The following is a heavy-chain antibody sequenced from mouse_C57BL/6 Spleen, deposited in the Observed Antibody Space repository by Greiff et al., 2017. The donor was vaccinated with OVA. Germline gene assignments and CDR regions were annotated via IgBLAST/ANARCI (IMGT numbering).Heavy chain of an antibody. J-gene: IGHJ2*01. D-gene: IGHD2-1*01. Sequence: VQLQESGAELARPGASVKLSCKASGYTFTSYGISWVKQRTGQGLEWIGEIYPRSGNTYYNEKFKGKATLTADKSSSTAYMELRSLTSEDSAVYFCARREGNYGYWGQGTTLTVSS. V-gene: IGHV1-81*01. CDR3: ARREGNYGY. CDR1: GYTFTSYG. CDR2: IYPRSGNT.